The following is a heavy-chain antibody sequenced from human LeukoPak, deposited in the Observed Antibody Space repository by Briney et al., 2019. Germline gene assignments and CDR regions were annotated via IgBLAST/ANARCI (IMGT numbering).Heavy chain of an antibody. CDR1: GFTFSNYW. D-gene: IGHD3-10*01. CDR3: ARRGGSGIL. J-gene: IGHJ4*02. Sequence: PGGSLRLSCVASGFTFSNYWMSWVRQAPGKGLEWVANIKQDGSEKYYVDSVKGRFTISRDNAKNSLYLQMNSLRAEDTAVYYCARRGGSGILWGQGTLVTVSS. V-gene: IGHV3-7*01. CDR2: IKQDGSEK.